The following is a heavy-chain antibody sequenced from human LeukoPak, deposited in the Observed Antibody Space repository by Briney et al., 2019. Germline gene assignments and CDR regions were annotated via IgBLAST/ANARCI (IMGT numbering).Heavy chain of an antibody. CDR3: ARKGVKDYGGLWFDP. D-gene: IGHD4-23*01. CDR1: GASFSGYY. CDR2: INHSGKT. V-gene: IGHV4-34*01. J-gene: IGHJ5*02. Sequence: SETLSLTCAGYGASFSGYYWSWIRQPPGKGLEWIGEINHSGKTNYNLSLKSRVTISVDTSKSQFPLKLTSVTAADTAVYYCARKGVKDYGGLWFDPWGQGTLVTVSS.